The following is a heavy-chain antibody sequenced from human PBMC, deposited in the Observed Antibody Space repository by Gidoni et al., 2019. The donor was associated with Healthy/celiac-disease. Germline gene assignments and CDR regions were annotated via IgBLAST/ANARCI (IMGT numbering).Heavy chain of an antibody. V-gene: IGHV4-39*01. CDR3: ARHDSVGATHWFDP. J-gene: IGHJ5*02. CDR2: IYYRGST. Sequence: QLQLQESGPGLVKPSETLSLTCTVSGRSISSRSYYWGWIRQPPGKGLEWIGMIYYRGSTYYNPSLKSRVTISVDTSKNQFSLKLSSVTAADTAVYYCARHDSVGATHWFDPWGQGTLVTVSS. D-gene: IGHD1-26*01. CDR1: GRSISSRSYY.